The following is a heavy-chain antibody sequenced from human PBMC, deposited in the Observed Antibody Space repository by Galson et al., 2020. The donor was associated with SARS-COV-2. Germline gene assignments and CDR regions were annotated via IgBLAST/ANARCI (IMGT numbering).Heavy chain of an antibody. V-gene: IGHV3-33*06. CDR1: GFTFSSYG. CDR3: AKDRITIFGVVITNYYYYGMDV. D-gene: IGHD3-3*01. CDR2: IWYDGSNK. Sequence: GGSLRLSCAASGFTFSSYGMHWVRQAPGKGLEWVAVIWYDGSNKYYADSVKGRFTISRDNSKNTLYLQMNSLRAEDTAVYYCAKDRITIFGVVITNYYYYGMDVWGQGTTVTVSS. J-gene: IGHJ6*02.